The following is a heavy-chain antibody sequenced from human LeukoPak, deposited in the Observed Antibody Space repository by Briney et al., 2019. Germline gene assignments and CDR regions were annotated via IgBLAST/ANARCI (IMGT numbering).Heavy chain of an antibody. CDR1: GYTLTELS. J-gene: IGHJ5*02. V-gene: IGHV1-24*01. CDR2: FDPEDGET. Sequence: ASVKVSCKVSGYTLTELSMHWVRQAPGKGLEWMGGFDPEDGETIYAQKFQGRVTMTEDTSTDTAYMELSSLRSEDTAVYYCATATMVRGVIISNWFDPWGQGTLVTASS. D-gene: IGHD3-10*01. CDR3: ATATMVRGVIISNWFDP.